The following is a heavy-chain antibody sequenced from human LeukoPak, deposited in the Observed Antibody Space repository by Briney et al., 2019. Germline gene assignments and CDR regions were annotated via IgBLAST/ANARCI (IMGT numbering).Heavy chain of an antibody. V-gene: IGHV4-59*08. J-gene: IGHJ3*02. Sequence: KPSETLSLTCTVSGGSISSYYWSWIRQPPGKGLEWIGYIYYSGSTNYNPSLKSRVTISVDTSKNQFSLKLSSVTAADTAVYYCARSSPLIKRGAFDIWGQGTMVTVSS. CDR1: GGSISSYY. CDR2: IYYSGST. CDR3: ARSSPLIKRGAFDI.